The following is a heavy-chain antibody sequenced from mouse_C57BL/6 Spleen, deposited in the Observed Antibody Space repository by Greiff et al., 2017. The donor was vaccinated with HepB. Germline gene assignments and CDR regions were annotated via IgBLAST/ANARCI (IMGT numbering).Heavy chain of an antibody. D-gene: IGHD1-1*01. CDR1: GYAFSSSW. J-gene: IGHJ1*03. CDR2: IYPGDGDT. CDR3: ARDYYGSSYAYFDV. Sequence: QVQLQQSGPELVKPGASVKISCKASGYAFSSSWMNWVKQRPGKGLEWIGRIYPGDGDTNYNVKFKGKATLTADKSSSTAYMQLSSLTSEDSAVYFCARDYYGSSYAYFDVWGTGTTVTVSS. V-gene: IGHV1-82*01.